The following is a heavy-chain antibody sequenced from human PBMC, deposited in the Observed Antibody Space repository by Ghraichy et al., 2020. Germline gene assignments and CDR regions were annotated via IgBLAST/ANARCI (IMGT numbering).Heavy chain of an antibody. V-gene: IGHV3-7*01. CDR1: GFTFSSYW. CDR3: ARDYYYDSSGQSAFDI. J-gene: IGHJ3*02. CDR2: IKQDGSEK. Sequence: GESLNISCAASGFTFSSYWMSWVRQAPGKGLEWLANIKQDGSEKYYVDSVKGRFTISRDNAKNSLYLQMNSLRAEDTAVYYCARDYYYDSSGQSAFDIWGQGTMVIVSS. D-gene: IGHD3-22*01.